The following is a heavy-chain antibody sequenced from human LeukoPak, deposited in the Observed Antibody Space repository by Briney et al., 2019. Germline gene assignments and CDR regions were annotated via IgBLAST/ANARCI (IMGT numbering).Heavy chain of an antibody. D-gene: IGHD6-13*01. Sequence: PGGSLRLSCAASGFTFDDYGLSWVRQAPGEGVEWVSGINWNGGSTDYADSVKGRFTISRDNAKNSLYLQMNSLRAEDTAVYYCAREGDSSSVGWFDHWGQGTLVTVSS. J-gene: IGHJ5*02. V-gene: IGHV3-20*04. CDR2: INWNGGST. CDR1: GFTFDDYG. CDR3: AREGDSSSVGWFDH.